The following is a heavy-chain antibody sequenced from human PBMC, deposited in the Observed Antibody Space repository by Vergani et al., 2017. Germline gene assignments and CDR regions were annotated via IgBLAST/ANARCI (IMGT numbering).Heavy chain of an antibody. Sequence: QLQLQESGPGLVKPSETLSLTCTVSGGSISSSSYYWGWIRQPPGKGLEWIGSIYYSGITYYNPSLKSRVTISVDTSKNQFSLKLSSVTAAETAVYYCASGEFGDGAFDIWGRGTMVTVSS. CDR2: IYYSGIT. CDR1: GGSISSSSYY. V-gene: IGHV4-39*07. D-gene: IGHD3-10*01. J-gene: IGHJ3*02. CDR3: ASGEFGDGAFDI.